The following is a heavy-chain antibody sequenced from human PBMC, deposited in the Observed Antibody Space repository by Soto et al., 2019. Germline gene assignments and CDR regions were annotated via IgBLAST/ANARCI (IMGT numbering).Heavy chain of an antibody. CDR1: VYAYTVDY. Sequence: ASVNLSCKASVYAYTVDYRRWVRQEKKQGLEWMGIISPSGGSTSYAQKFQSRVTMTRDTSTSTVYMELSSLRSEDTAVYYCARGSPRPYYYYSYLDVWGKGTTVTVSS. J-gene: IGHJ6*03. V-gene: IGHV1-46*03. CDR2: ISPSGGST. CDR3: ARGSPRPYYYYSYLDV.